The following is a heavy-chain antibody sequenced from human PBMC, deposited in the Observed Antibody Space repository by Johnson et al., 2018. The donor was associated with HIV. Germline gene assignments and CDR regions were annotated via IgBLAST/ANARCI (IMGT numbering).Heavy chain of an antibody. J-gene: IGHJ3*02. CDR3: SRQPWDGSDI. CDR1: GFTFSGYA. V-gene: IGHV3-30*14. Sequence: VQLVESGGGVVQPGKSLRLSCAASGFTFSGYAIHWVRQAPGKGLEWIAVIYRDDQTYYVDSVKGRFTVSRDISTGTVYLQMNSLRVEDTAVYYFSRQPWDGSDILGQGTAVTVSS. CDR2: IYRDDQT.